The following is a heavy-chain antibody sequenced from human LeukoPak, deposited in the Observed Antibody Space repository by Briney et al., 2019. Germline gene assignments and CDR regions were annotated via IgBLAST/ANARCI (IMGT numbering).Heavy chain of an antibody. D-gene: IGHD6-13*01. CDR2: IIPIFGTA. V-gene: IGHV1-69*05. J-gene: IGHJ4*02. CDR1: GGTFSSYA. CDR3: ASSPGEYSSSWVHDY. Sequence: GASVKVSCKASGGTFSSYAISWVRQAPGQGLEWMGGIIPIFGTANYAQKFEGRVTITTDESKSRAYMELSSLRSEDTSVYYCASSPGEYSSSWVHDYWGQGTLVTVSS.